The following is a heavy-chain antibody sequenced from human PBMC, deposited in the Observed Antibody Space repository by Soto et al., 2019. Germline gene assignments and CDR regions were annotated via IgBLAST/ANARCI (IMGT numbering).Heavy chain of an antibody. J-gene: IGHJ4*02. CDR3: ARGYRQSGYSSSWVFDY. D-gene: IGHD6-13*01. CDR1: GVSINSGGYY. Sequence: QVQLQESGPGLVKPSQTLSLICTVSGVSINSGGYYWNWIRQHPGKGLEWIGYIFYSGSTYYNPFLRSRVTISEDASENQFSLNLSSVTAADTAVYFCARGYRQSGYSSSWVFDYLGQGTLVNVSS. V-gene: IGHV4-31*03. CDR2: IFYSGST.